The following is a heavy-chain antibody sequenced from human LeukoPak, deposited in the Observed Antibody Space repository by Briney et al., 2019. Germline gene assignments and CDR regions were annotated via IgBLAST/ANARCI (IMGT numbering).Heavy chain of an antibody. V-gene: IGHV3-21*01. CDR1: GFTFSSYN. CDR3: ARDGGVNIAAATFDY. D-gene: IGHD6-13*01. CDR2: ISSSSNYI. Sequence: GSLRLSCAASGFTFSSYNMNWVRQAPGKGLEWVSSISSSSNYIYYADSVKGRVTISRDNAKNSLYLQMNSLRAEDTAVYYCARDGGVNIAAATFDYWGQGTLVTVSS. J-gene: IGHJ4*02.